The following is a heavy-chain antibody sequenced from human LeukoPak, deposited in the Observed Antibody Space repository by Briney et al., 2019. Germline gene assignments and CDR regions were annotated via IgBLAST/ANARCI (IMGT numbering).Heavy chain of an antibody. CDR1: GGSISSDY. J-gene: IGHJ4*02. Sequence: SETLSLTCTVSGGSISSDYWSWIRQPPGKGLEWIGYIYYRGSTNYNPSLKSRVTISVDTSKNQFSLKLSSVTAADTAVYYCARFLVDTAMVRFDYWGQGTLVTVSS. CDR3: ARFLVDTAMVRFDY. D-gene: IGHD5-18*01. CDR2: IYYRGST. V-gene: IGHV4-59*01.